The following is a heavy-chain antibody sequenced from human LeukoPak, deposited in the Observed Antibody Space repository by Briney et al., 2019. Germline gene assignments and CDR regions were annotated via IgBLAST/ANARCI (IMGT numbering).Heavy chain of an antibody. J-gene: IGHJ4*02. CDR1: GFTFDDYA. CDR2: ISWNSGSI. V-gene: IGHV3-9*01. Sequence: PGRSLRLSCAASGFTFDDYAMHWVRQAPGKGLEWVSGISWNSGSIGYADSVKGRFTISRDNAKNSLYLQMNSLRAEDTALYDCAKDRRAYYYDSSGLLDFWGQGTLVTVSS. D-gene: IGHD3-22*01. CDR3: AKDRRAYYYDSSGLLDF.